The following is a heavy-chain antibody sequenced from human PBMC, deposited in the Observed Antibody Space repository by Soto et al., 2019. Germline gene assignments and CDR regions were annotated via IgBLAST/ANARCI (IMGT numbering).Heavy chain of an antibody. CDR1: GFTFSSYG. J-gene: IGHJ4*02. CDR3: ARHGYNYGGDYFDY. CDR2: ISYDGSNK. V-gene: IGHV3-30*03. D-gene: IGHD5-18*01. Sequence: PGGSLRLSCAASGFTFSSYGMHWVRQAPGKGLEWVAVISYDGSNKYYADSVKGRFTISRDNSKNTLDLQMNSLRAEDTAVYYWARHGYNYGGDYFDYWGQGTQVTVSS.